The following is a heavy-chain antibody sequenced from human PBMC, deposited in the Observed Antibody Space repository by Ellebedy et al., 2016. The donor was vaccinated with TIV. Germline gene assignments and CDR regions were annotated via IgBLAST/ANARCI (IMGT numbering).Heavy chain of an antibody. Sequence: AASVKVSCKVSGYTLTELSMHWVRQTPGNGLEWMGGFDPEDGETIYAQKFEGRVTMTRNTSTSTAYMELSSLRSDDTAVYYCVVGLFHPWGQGTLVSVSS. CDR1: GYTLTELS. CDR3: VVGLFHP. V-gene: IGHV1-24*01. J-gene: IGHJ5*02. CDR2: FDPEDGET. D-gene: IGHD3/OR15-3a*01.